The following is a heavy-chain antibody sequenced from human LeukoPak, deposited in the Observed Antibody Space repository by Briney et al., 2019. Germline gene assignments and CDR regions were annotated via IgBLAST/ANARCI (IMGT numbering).Heavy chain of an antibody. D-gene: IGHD5-18*01. V-gene: IGHV6-1*01. CDR2: TYYRSKWYN. J-gene: IGHJ5*02. Sequence: SQTLSLTCAISGDSVFSNSSWNWIRQSPSRGLEWLGRTYYRSKWYNDYAVSVKSRITINPDTSKNQFSLHLNSVTPEDTAVYYCAGYSYGVRPSWGQGTLVTVSS. CDR1: GDSVFSNSS. CDR3: AGYSYGVRPS.